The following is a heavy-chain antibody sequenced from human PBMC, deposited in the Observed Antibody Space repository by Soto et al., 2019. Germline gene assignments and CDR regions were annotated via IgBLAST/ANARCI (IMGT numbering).Heavy chain of an antibody. Sequence: SETLSLTCTVSGGSISSGDYYWSWIRQPPGKGLEWIGYIYYSGSTYYNPSLKSRVTVSVDTSKNQFSLKLSSVTAADTAVYYCAREVITIFGVVTTNWFDPWGQGTLVTVSS. CDR1: GGSISSGDYY. V-gene: IGHV4-30-4*01. D-gene: IGHD3-3*01. CDR3: AREVITIFGVVTTNWFDP. J-gene: IGHJ5*02. CDR2: IYYSGST.